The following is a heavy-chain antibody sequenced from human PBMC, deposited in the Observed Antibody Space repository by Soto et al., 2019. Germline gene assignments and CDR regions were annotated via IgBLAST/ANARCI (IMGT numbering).Heavy chain of an antibody. Sequence: TLSLTCAVSGGSISSGGYSWSWIRQPPGKGLEWIGYIYHSGSTYYNPSLKSRVTISVDRSKNQFSLKLSSVTAADTAVYYCARGATFFGGDLWFSVPQVFDIWGQGTMVTVSS. D-gene: IGHD3-3*01. CDR2: IYHSGST. V-gene: IGHV4-30-2*01. CDR1: GGSISSGGYS. CDR3: ARGATFFGGDLWFSVPQVFDI. J-gene: IGHJ3*02.